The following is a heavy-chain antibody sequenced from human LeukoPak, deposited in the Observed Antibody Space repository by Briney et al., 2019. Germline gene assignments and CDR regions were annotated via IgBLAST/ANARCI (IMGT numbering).Heavy chain of an antibody. CDR2: ISSSSSTI. J-gene: IGHJ4*02. CDR3: ARDPKYSGSYGRPTL. CDR1: GFTFSSYS. D-gene: IGHD1-26*01. V-gene: IGHV3-48*01. Sequence: GGSLRLSCAASGFTFSSYSMNWVRQAPGKGLEWVSYISSSSSTIYYADSVKGRFTISRDNAKNSLCLQMNSLRAEDTAVYYCARDPKYSGSYGRPTLWGQGTLVTVSS.